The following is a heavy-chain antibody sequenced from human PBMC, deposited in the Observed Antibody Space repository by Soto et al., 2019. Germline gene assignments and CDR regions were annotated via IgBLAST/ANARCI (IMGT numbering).Heavy chain of an antibody. CDR1: GYTFTSYD. Sequence: QVQLVQSGAEVKKPGASVKVSCKASGYTFTSYDINWVRQATGQGLEWMGWMNPNSGNTGYAQKFQGRVTMTRNTSKSTAYMELSSLRSEDTAVYYCAGSAAMGPYYYYGMDVWGQGTTVTVSS. J-gene: IGHJ6*02. D-gene: IGHD2-2*01. CDR3: AGSAAMGPYYYYGMDV. V-gene: IGHV1-8*01. CDR2: MNPNSGNT.